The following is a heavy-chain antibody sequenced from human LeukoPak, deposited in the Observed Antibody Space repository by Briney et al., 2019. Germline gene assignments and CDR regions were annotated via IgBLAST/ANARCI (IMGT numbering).Heavy chain of an antibody. CDR2: IIPIFGTA. Sequence: KVSCKASGGTFSSYAISWVRQAPGQGLEWMGGIIPIFGTANYAQKFQGRVTITTDESTSTAYMELSSLRSEDTAVYYCASGGLAVAGGPSLLIFDYWDQGTLVTVSS. CDR3: ASGGLAVAGGPSLLIFDY. D-gene: IGHD6-19*01. J-gene: IGHJ4*02. CDR1: GGTFSSYA. V-gene: IGHV1-69*05.